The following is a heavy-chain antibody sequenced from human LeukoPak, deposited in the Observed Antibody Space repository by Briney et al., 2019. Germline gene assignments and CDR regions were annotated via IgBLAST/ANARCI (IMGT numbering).Heavy chain of an antibody. CDR1: GGSISSGGYS. CDR3: ARDIVVVPAAIRPSYYYYGMDV. CDR2: IYHSGST. J-gene: IGHJ6*02. D-gene: IGHD2-2*02. V-gene: IGHV4-30-2*01. Sequence: SETLSLTCAVSGGSISSGGYSWSWIRQPPGKGLEWIGYIYHSGSTYYNPSLKSRVTISVDRSKNQFSLKLSSVTAADTVVYYCARDIVVVPAAIRPSYYYYGMDVWGQGTTVTVSS.